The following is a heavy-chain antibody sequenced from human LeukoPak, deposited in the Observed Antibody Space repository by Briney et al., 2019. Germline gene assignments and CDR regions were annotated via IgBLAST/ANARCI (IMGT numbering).Heavy chain of an antibody. CDR3: ARGSGYSYGYVGY. CDR2: IYSGGST. J-gene: IGHJ4*02. V-gene: IGHV3-53*01. CDR1: GFTFSSYA. D-gene: IGHD5-18*01. Sequence: PGGSLRLSCAASGFTFSSYAMSWVRQAPGKGLEWVSVIYSGGSTYYADSVKGRFTISRDNSKNTLYLQINSLRAEDTAVYYCARGSGYSYGYVGYWGQGTLVTVSS.